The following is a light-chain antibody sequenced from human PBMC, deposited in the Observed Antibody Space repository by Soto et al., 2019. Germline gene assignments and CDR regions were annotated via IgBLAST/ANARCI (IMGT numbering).Light chain of an antibody. Sequence: DIQMTQSPSSLSASVGDRITITCRASQSISRYLNWYQHKPGKAPKRLINAASSLERGVPSRFSGGASWTDFTLNLSSLQPDDFATYYCQQNYRATPWTFGQGTKVEVK. CDR1: QSISRY. CDR2: AAS. J-gene: IGKJ1*01. V-gene: IGKV1-39*01. CDR3: QQNYRATPWT.